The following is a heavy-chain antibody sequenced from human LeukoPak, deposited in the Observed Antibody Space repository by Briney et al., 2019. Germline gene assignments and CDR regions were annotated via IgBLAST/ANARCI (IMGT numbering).Heavy chain of an antibody. V-gene: IGHV1-18*01. D-gene: IGHD7-27*01. CDR3: ARDNLGFDY. CDR2: ISAYNGNT. CDR1: GYTFTSFG. Sequence: ASVKVSCKSSGYTFTSFGIIWVRQAPGQGLEWMGWISAYNGNTNYAQKVQGRITMTTDRSTSTAYMELRSLRPDDTAVYYCARDNLGFDYWGQGTLVTVS. J-gene: IGHJ4*02.